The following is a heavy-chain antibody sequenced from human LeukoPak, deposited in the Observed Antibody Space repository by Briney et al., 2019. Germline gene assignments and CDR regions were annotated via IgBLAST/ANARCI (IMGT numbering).Heavy chain of an antibody. Sequence: PSQTLSLTCTVSGGSISSGGYYWSWIRQHPGKGLEWIGYIYYSGSTYYNPSLKSRVTISVDTSKNQFSLKLSSVTAADTAVYYCARGYDILTGDNWFDPWGQGTLVTVSS. D-gene: IGHD3-9*01. J-gene: IGHJ5*02. V-gene: IGHV4-31*03. CDR3: ARGYDILTGDNWFDP. CDR2: IYYSGST. CDR1: GGSISSGGYY.